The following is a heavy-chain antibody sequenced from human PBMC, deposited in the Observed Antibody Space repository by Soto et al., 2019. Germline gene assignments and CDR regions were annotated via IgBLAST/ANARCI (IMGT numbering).Heavy chain of an antibody. D-gene: IGHD2-2*01. CDR1: GFTFDDYA. Sequence: EVQLVESGGGLVQPGRSLRLSCAASGFTFDDYAMHWVRQAPGKGLEWVSGISWNSGSIGYADSVKGRFTISRDNAKNSLYLQMNSLRAEDTALYYCAHIPASRVYWGQGTLVTVSS. CDR3: AHIPASRVY. V-gene: IGHV3-9*01. CDR2: ISWNSGSI. J-gene: IGHJ4*02.